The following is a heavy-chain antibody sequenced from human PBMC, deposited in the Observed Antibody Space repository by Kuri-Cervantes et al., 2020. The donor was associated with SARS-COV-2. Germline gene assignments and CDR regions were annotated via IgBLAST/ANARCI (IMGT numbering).Heavy chain of an antibody. V-gene: IGHV3-11*04. Sequence: GESLKISCAASVFTISDYYMTWIRQTPGKGLEWVSYISASGEIIYYAVSVKGRFTISRDIAKNSLNVHMNTLRAEDTAVYNCARPPYDYYYMDVWGKGTTVTVSS. J-gene: IGHJ6*03. CDR3: ARPPYDYYYMDV. CDR1: VFTISDYY. CDR2: ISASGEII.